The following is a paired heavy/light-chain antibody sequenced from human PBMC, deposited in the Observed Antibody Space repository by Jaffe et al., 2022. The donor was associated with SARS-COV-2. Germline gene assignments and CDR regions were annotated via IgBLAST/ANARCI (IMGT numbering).Light chain of an antibody. V-gene: IGKV4-1*01. J-gene: IGKJ3*01. CDR2: WAS. CDR1: QSILYSSNNKNY. Sequence: DIVMTQSPDSLAVSLGERATINCKSSQSILYSSNNKNYLAWYQQKPGQPPKLLIYWASTRESGVPDRFTGSGSGTDFTLTISSLQAEDVAIYYCQQYYTAPLFGPGTKVDIK. CDR3: QQYYTAPL.
Heavy chain of an antibody. V-gene: IGHV7-4-1*02. Sequence: QVQLVQSGSELKKPGASVKVSCKASGFTLSSFILNWVRQAPGQGLEWMGWINTDTGNPTYAQGFRGRFVFSLDTTVSTAYLQISSLKADDTAVYYCARSSNYYYMDVWGKGTTVTVS. J-gene: IGHJ6*03. CDR1: GFTLSSFI. CDR2: INTDTGNP. CDR3: ARSSNYYYMDV.